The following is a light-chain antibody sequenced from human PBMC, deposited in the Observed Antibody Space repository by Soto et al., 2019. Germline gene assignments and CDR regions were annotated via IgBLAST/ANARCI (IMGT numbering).Light chain of an antibody. CDR3: QQFGSSPGFT. Sequence: EIVLTQSPGTLSLSPGERATLSCRASQSINNRYFAWYEQKPGQAPRLLIYAASSRDTGIPDRFSGSGSGTDITLTISRLESEDFAEYYCQQFGSSPGFTFGPGTKVDIK. J-gene: IGKJ3*01. CDR2: AAS. CDR1: QSINNRY. V-gene: IGKV3-20*01.